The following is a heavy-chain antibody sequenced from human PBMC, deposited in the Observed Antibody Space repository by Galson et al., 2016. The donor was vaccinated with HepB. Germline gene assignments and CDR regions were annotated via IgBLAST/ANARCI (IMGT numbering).Heavy chain of an antibody. D-gene: IGHD2-2*02. CDR3: TTGPYCRSLTCYTY. J-gene: IGHJ4*02. V-gene: IGHV3-15*01. Sequence: SLRLSCAASGFTFSNAWLTWVRQAPGKGLEWIGRIKRSGDGGATDYAAPVKGRFTIPRDDSKATVYLQMKGLKTEDTAVYYCTTGPYCRSLTCYTYWGQGTLVTVSS. CDR2: IKRSGDGGAT. CDR1: GFTFSNAW.